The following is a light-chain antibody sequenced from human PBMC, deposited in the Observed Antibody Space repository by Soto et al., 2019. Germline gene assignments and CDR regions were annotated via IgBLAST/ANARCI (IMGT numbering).Light chain of an antibody. Sequence: DIQLTQSPSFLSASVGDRVTITCRASQGISTYLAWYQQKPGKAPKLLIYAGSTLQSGVPSRFSGSGSGTEFTLTISSLQSEDFAVYYCQQYHNWPITFGQGTKVDIK. CDR2: AGS. CDR3: QQYHNWPIT. V-gene: IGKV1-9*01. J-gene: IGKJ1*01. CDR1: QGISTY.